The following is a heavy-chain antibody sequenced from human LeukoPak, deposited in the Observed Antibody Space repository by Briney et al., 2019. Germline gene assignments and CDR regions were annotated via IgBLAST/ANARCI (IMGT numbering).Heavy chain of an antibody. CDR1: GFTFNGYY. V-gene: IGHV3-21*01. J-gene: IGHJ6*03. CDR3: ARAIFGVAQPPYYFYHYMDV. CDR2: IGGSSTTI. Sequence: PGGSLRLSCAASGFTFNGYYMSWVRQAPGKGLEWVSSIGGSSTTIFYADSVKGRSTVSRDNAKKSVFLQMNSLRAEDTAVYYCARAIFGVAQPPYYFYHYMDVWGKGTTVTVS. D-gene: IGHD3-3*01.